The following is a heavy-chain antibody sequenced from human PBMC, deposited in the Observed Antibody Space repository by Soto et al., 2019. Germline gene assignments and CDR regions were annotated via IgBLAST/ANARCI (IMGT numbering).Heavy chain of an antibody. CDR3: AKVAWLGHYYYYMDV. J-gene: IGHJ6*03. Sequence: PGGSLRLSCAASGFTFSSYWMNWVRQAPGKGLEWVADINPDGSEKYYVDSVKGRFTISRDNAKNSLYLQMNSLRAEDTALYYCAKVAWLGHYYYYMDVWGKGTTVTVSS. V-gene: IGHV3-7*03. CDR2: INPDGSEK. CDR1: GFTFSSYW. D-gene: IGHD6-19*01.